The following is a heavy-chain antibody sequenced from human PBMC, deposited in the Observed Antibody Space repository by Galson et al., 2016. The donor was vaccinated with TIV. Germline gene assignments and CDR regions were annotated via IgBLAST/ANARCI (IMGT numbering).Heavy chain of an antibody. Sequence: SETLSLTCTVSGGSISSTTSYWAWIRQPPGKGLEWIGPIHYSGSTSYNPSLTRRHTISVDTSKNQFSLKVRSVTAADTSVYYCARQAAVVVVFTANWFDPWGQGTLVTVSS. D-gene: IGHD2-15*01. J-gene: IGHJ5*02. V-gene: IGHV4-39*01. CDR1: GGSISSTTSY. CDR2: IHYSGST. CDR3: ARQAAVVVVFTANWFDP.